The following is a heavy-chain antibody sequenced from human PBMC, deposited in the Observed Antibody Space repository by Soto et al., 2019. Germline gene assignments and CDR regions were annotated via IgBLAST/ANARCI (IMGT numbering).Heavy chain of an antibody. Sequence: ASVKVSCKASGYTFDTYDINWVRQATGQVLEWMGWMSPNSGATGYAQKFQGRVTMTRDTSISTAYMELSNLRFEDTAIYYCARGVDAGVDVWGQGTTVTVSS. CDR3: ARGVDAGVDV. J-gene: IGHJ6*02. CDR1: GYTFDTYD. CDR2: MSPNSGAT. V-gene: IGHV1-8*01. D-gene: IGHD1-26*01.